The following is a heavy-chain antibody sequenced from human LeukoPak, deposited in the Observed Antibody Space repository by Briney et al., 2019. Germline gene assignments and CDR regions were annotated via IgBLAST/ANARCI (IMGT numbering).Heavy chain of an antibody. CDR3: ARGGGGGWFPRY. CDR2: IYYSGST. Sequence: SETLSLTCTVSGGSISSYYWSWIRQPPGKGLEWIGYIYYSGSTNYNPSLKSRVTISVDTSKNQFSLKLSSVTAADTAVYYCARGGGGGWFPRYWGQGTLVTVSS. CDR1: GGSISSYY. V-gene: IGHV4-59*01. J-gene: IGHJ4*02. D-gene: IGHD2-15*01.